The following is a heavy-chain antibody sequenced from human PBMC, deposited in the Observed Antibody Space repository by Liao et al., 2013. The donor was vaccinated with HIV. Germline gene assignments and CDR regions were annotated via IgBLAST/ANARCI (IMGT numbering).Heavy chain of an antibody. CDR1: GGSFSGYY. J-gene: IGHJ4*02. CDR3: ARISTGYSSGWSLDH. V-gene: IGHV4-34*01. CDR2: INHRGRT. Sequence: QVQLQQWGAGLLKPSETLSLTCAVYGGSFSGYYWSWIRQPPGKGLEWIGEINHRGRTNYNPSLKSRVTISEDTSKNQFSLKLSSGTAADTAVYYCARISTGYSSGWSLDHWGQGILVKVSS. D-gene: IGHD6-19*01.